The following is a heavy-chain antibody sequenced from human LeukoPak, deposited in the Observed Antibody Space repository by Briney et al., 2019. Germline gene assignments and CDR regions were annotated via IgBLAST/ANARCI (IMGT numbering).Heavy chain of an antibody. CDR1: GFTFSRYW. CDR3: SRGEGDDY. Sequence: GGSLRLSCTASGFTFSRYWMSWVRQAPREGVEWVANINGEESEKYYVDSVRARFTISRENAKNSLYLQIDSRRVDDMAIYYCSRGEGDDYWGQGTLVTVSS. J-gene: IGHJ4*02. CDR2: INGEESEK. V-gene: IGHV3-7*01. D-gene: IGHD3-10*01.